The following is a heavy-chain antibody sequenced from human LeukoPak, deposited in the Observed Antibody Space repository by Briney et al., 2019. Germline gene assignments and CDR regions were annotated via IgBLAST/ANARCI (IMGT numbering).Heavy chain of an antibody. Sequence: ASVKVSCKASGYTFTNYAMNWVRQAPGQGLEWMGWISAYNGNTNYAQKLQGRVTMTTDTSTSTAYMELRSLRSDDTAVYYCARVFYYGSGSYYNYYYYYMDVWGKGTTVTVSS. CDR3: ARVFYYGSGSYYNYYYYYMDV. CDR2: ISAYNGNT. CDR1: GYTFTNYA. D-gene: IGHD3-10*01. V-gene: IGHV1-18*01. J-gene: IGHJ6*03.